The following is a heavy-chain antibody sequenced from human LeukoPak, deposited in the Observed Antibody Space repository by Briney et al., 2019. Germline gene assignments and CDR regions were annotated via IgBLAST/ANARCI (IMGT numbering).Heavy chain of an antibody. V-gene: IGHV4-34*01. J-gene: IGHJ4*02. Sequence: PSETLSLTCAVYGGSFSGYYWSWIRQPPGKGLEWIGEINHSGSTNYNPSLKSRVTISVDTSKNQFSLKLSSVTAADTAVYYCAREGSSSLMIDYWGQGTLVTVSS. D-gene: IGHD6-6*01. CDR2: INHSGST. CDR1: GGSFSGYY. CDR3: AREGSSSLMIDY.